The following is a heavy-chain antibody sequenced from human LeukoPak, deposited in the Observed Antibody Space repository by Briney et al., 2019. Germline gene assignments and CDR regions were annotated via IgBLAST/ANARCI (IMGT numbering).Heavy chain of an antibody. CDR3: AKDAAMVRGRPYYFDY. CDR2: ISYDGSNK. V-gene: IGHV3-30*04. D-gene: IGHD3-10*01. Sequence: PGGSLRLSCAASGFTFSSYAMHWVRQAPGKGLEWVAVISYDGSNKYYADSMKGRFTISRDNSKNTLYLQMNSLRAEDTAVYYCAKDAAMVRGRPYYFDYWGQGTLVSVSS. CDR1: GFTFSSYA. J-gene: IGHJ4*02.